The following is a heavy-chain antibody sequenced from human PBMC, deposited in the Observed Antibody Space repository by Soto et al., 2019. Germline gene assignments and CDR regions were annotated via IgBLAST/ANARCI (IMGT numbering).Heavy chain of an antibody. CDR3: AHSRCGGDCLQSYPSHYYYGMDV. CDR2: IYWDDDK. D-gene: IGHD2-21*02. J-gene: IGHJ6*02. CDR1: GFSLSTSGVS. Sequence: QITLKESGPTLVKPTQTLTLTCTFSGFSLSTSGVSVGWIRQPPGKALEWLALIYWDDDKRYSPSLKSRLTITKDTSNNQVVLRMPNMDPVDTATYYCAHSRCGGDCLQSYPSHYYYGMDVWGQGTTVTVSS. V-gene: IGHV2-5*02.